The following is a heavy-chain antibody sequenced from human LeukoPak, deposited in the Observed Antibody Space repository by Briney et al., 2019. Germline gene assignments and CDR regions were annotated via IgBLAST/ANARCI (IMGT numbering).Heavy chain of an antibody. D-gene: IGHD3-22*01. J-gene: IGHJ4*02. CDR3: ARDSASSGYPDY. V-gene: IGHV3-21*01. CDR2: ISSSSSYI. Sequence: GGSLRLSCAASGFIFNNYAMSWVRQAPGKGLEWVSSISSSSSYIYYADSVKGRFTISRDNAKNSLYLQMNSLRAEDTAVYYCARDSASSGYPDYWGQGTLVTVSS. CDR1: GFIFNNYA.